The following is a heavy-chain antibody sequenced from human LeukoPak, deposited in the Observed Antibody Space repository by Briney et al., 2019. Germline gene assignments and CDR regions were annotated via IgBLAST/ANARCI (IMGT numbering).Heavy chain of an antibody. V-gene: IGHV4-34*01. CDR1: GGSFSGYY. CDR3: ARVRNWGSGLDY. D-gene: IGHD7-27*01. CDR2: INHSGST. Sequence: KPSETLSLTCAVYGGSFSGYYWSWIRQPPGKGLEWIGEINHSGSTNYNPSLKSRVTISVDTSKNQFSLKLSSVTAADTAVYYCARVRNWGSGLDYWGQGTLVTVSS. J-gene: IGHJ4*02.